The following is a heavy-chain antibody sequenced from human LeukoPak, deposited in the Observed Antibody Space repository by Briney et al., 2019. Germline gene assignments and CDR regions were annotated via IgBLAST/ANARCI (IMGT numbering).Heavy chain of an antibody. CDR3: ARAICSGGSCYSGPFDP. D-gene: IGHD2-15*01. J-gene: IGHJ5*02. Sequence: SETLSLTCTVSGGSISSYYWSWIRQPPGKGLEWIGYIYYSGSTNYNPSLKSRVTISVDTSKNQFSLKLSSVTAADTAVYYCARAICSGGSCYSGPFDPWGQGILVTASS. V-gene: IGHV4-59*01. CDR2: IYYSGST. CDR1: GGSISSYY.